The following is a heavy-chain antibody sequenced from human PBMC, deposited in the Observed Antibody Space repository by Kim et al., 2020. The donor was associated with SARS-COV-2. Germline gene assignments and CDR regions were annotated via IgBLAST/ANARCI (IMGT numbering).Heavy chain of an antibody. D-gene: IGHD3-10*01. Sequence: ASVKVSCKASGYTFTSYAMNWVRQAPGQGLEWMGWINTNTGNPTYAQGFTGRFVFSLDTSVSTAYLQISSLKAEDTAVYYCAREAEPYPSVRGVDYGMDVWGQGTTVTVSS. V-gene: IGHV7-4-1*02. CDR1: GYTFTSYA. J-gene: IGHJ6*02. CDR2: INTNTGNP. CDR3: AREAEPYPSVRGVDYGMDV.